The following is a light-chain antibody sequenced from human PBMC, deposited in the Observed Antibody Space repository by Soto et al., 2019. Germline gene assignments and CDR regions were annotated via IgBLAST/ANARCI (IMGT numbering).Light chain of an antibody. CDR3: SAWDDSLNGWV. Sequence: QSVLTQPPSASGTPGQSVFISCSGSSSSIGLNTVNWYQQLPGTAPKLLIHSTGHRPSGVPDRFSGSKSGTSASLAISGLQSEDEADYFCSAWDDSLNGWVFGGGTKVTVL. CDR2: STG. J-gene: IGLJ3*02. CDR1: SSSIGLNT. V-gene: IGLV1-44*01.